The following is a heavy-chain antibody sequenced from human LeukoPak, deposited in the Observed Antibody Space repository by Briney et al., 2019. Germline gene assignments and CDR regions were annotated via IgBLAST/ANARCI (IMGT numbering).Heavy chain of an antibody. J-gene: IGHJ4*02. CDR3: ATLTANENFDY. CDR2: ISFDGSNT. V-gene: IGHV3-30*09. D-gene: IGHD2-21*02. CDR1: GFTFSDYA. Sequence: GRSLRLSCEASGFTFSDYAVHWVRQAPAKGLEWVAVISFDGSNTYYADSVKGRFAVSRDNSGNTLHLQMNSLRAEDTAVYYCATLTANENFDYWGQGTLVTVSS.